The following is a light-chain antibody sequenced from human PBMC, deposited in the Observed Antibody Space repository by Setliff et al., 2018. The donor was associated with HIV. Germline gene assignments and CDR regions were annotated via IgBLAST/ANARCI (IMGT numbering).Light chain of an antibody. CDR2: EVS. CDR3: SSYTFSSTPYV. Sequence: QSVLTQPASVSGSPGQSITISCTGTSSDVGGSNYVSWYQQPPVKAPKLMIYEVSNRPSWVSNRFSVSKSGNTASLTISGLQSEDEADYYCSSYTFSSTPYVFGTGTKVTVL. V-gene: IGLV2-14*01. J-gene: IGLJ1*01. CDR1: SSDVGGSNY.